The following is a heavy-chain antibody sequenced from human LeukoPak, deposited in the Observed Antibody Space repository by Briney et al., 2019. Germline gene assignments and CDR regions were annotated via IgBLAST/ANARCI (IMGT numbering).Heavy chain of an antibody. Sequence: SETLSLTCTVSGGSISSGGYYWSWIRQHPGKGLEWIGYIYYSGSTYYNPSLKSRVTISVDTSKNQFSLILSSVTAVDTAVYYCARSIAVAGMSAFDVWGQGTMVTVSS. J-gene: IGHJ3*01. D-gene: IGHD6-19*01. CDR3: ARSIAVAGMSAFDV. CDR1: GGSISSGGYY. CDR2: IYYSGST. V-gene: IGHV4-31*03.